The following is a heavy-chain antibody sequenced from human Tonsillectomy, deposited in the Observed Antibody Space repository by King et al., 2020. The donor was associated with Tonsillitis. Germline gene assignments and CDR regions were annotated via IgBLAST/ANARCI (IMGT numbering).Heavy chain of an antibody. Sequence: VQLVESGGGLVQPGRSLRLSCAASGFTFDDYAMHWVWQAPGKGLEWVSGISWNSGSIDYADSVKGRFTFSRDNAKNSLYLQMNSLRAEDTALYYCAKDRQYHLPSPSGYFDLWGRGTLVTVSS. CDR2: ISWNSGSI. J-gene: IGHJ2*01. D-gene: IGHD2-2*01. CDR1: GFTFDDYA. CDR3: AKDRQYHLPSPSGYFDL. V-gene: IGHV3-9*01.